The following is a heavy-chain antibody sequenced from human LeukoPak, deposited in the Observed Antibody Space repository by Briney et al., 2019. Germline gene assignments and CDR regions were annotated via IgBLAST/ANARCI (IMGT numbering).Heavy chain of an antibody. J-gene: IGHJ4*02. Sequence: ASVKVSRKASGYTFTSYYMHWVRQAPGQGLEWMGIINPSGGSTSYAQKFQGGVTMTRDTSTSTVYMELSSLRSEDTAVYYCAREGSLVGYYFDYWGQGTLVTVSS. V-gene: IGHV1-46*01. CDR3: AREGSLVGYYFDY. CDR2: INPSGGST. CDR1: GYTFTSYY. D-gene: IGHD1-26*01.